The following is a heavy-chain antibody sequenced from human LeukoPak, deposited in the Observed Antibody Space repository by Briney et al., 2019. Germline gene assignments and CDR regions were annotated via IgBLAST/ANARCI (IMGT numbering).Heavy chain of an antibody. CDR3: AKGDSSGYFYSKAPDYFDY. CDR2: ISGSGGST. J-gene: IGHJ4*02. Sequence: GGSLRLSCAASGFTLSSYAMSWVRQAPGKGLEWVSAISGSGGSTYYADSAKGRFTISRDNSKNTLYLQMNSLRAEDTAVYYCAKGDSSGYFYSKAPDYFDYWGQGTLVTVSS. D-gene: IGHD3-22*01. V-gene: IGHV3-23*01. CDR1: GFTLSSYA.